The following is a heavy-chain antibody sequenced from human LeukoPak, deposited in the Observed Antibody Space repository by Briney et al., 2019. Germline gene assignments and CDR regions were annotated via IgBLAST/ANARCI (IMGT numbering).Heavy chain of an antibody. CDR1: GFTFSDYY. D-gene: IGHD3-3*01. CDR2: ISSSGSTK. Sequence: GGSLRLSCAASGFTFSDYYMSWIRQAPGKGLEWVSYISSSGSTKYSADSVKGRFTISRDNAKNSLFLQMKSLRAEDTAVYYCARVIHAYYDFWSGYYTGYYYYYYMDVWGKGTTVTVSS. CDR3: ARVIHAYYDFWSGYYTGYYYYYYMDV. V-gene: IGHV3-11*04. J-gene: IGHJ6*03.